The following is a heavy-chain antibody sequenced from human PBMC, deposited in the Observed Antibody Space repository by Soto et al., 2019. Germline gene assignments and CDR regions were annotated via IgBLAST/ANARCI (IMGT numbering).Heavy chain of an antibody. CDR1: GFSFDTYA. Sequence: EAQLLESGGGLVQPGGSLRLSCAASGFSFDTYAMSWVRQAPGKGLEWVSSISGSGGNTYYADSVKGRFTISRDNSKNSLYLQMTSLRAEDTALYYCAKLGMTTINRDYWCQGTQVTVSS. CDR2: ISGSGGNT. V-gene: IGHV3-23*01. J-gene: IGHJ4*02. CDR3: AKLGMTTINRDY. D-gene: IGHD5-12*01.